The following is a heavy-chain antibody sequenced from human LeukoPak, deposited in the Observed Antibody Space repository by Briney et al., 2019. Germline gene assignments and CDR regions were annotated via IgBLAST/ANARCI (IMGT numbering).Heavy chain of an antibody. CDR2: ISYDGSNK. D-gene: IGHD6-13*01. CDR3: AKGAAGLYYYYYYGMDV. J-gene: IGHJ6*02. CDR1: GFTFSSYG. V-gene: IGHV3-30*18. Sequence: GGSLRLSCAASGFTFSSYGMHWVRQAPGKGLEWVAVISYDGSNKYYADSVKVRFTISRDNSKNTLYLQMNSLRAEDTAVYYCAKGAAGLYYYYYYGMDVWGQGTTVTVSS.